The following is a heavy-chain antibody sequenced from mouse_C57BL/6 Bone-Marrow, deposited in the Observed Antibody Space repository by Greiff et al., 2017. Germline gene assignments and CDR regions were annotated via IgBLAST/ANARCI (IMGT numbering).Heavy chain of an antibody. CDR2: INYDGSST. CDR1: GFTFSDYY. Sequence: EVMLVESEGGLVQPGSSMKLSCTASGFTFSDYYMAWVRQVPEKGLEWVANINYDGSSTYYLDSLKSRFIISRDNAKNILYLQMSSLKSEDTATYYCARHYYGSLDYWGQGTTLTVSS. CDR3: ARHYYGSLDY. D-gene: IGHD1-1*01. V-gene: IGHV5-16*01. J-gene: IGHJ2*01.